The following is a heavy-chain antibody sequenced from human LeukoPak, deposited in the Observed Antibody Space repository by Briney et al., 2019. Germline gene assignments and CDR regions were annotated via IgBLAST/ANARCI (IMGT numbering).Heavy chain of an antibody. CDR2: IKSKTDGGTT. Sequence: GGSLRLSCAASGFTFSNAWMSWVRQAPGKGLEWVGRIKSKTDGGTTDYAAPVKGRFTISRDNAKNTLYLQMNSLRAEDTAVYYCATLISGWSLYWGQGTLVTVSS. CDR3: ATLISGWSLY. J-gene: IGHJ4*02. D-gene: IGHD6-19*01. V-gene: IGHV3-15*05. CDR1: GFTFSNAW.